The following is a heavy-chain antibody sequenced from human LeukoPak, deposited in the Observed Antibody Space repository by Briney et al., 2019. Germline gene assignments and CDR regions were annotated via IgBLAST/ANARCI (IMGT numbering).Heavy chain of an antibody. CDR1: GETFTSFG. V-gene: IGHV1-8*03. D-gene: IGHD3-9*01. J-gene: IGHJ6*03. Sequence: ASVKVSCKASGETFTSFGINWVRQATGQEPEGMGWKNPDSSKTCYAQKFQGRVTITRNTSISTAYMELSSLRSEDTAVYYCARAPPLRYFDWSPSVEYYYMDVWGKGTAVTVSS. CDR2: KNPDSSKT. CDR3: ARAPPLRYFDWSPSVEYYYMDV.